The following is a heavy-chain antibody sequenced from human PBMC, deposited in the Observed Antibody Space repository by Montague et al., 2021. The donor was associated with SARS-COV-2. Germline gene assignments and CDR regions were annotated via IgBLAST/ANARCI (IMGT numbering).Heavy chain of an antibody. Sequence: PALVKPTQTPTLTCTFSGFSLSTSGVGVGWIRQPPGKALEWLALIYWDDDKRYSPSLKSRLTITKDTSKNQVVLTMTNMDPVDTATYYCSHSRITMVRGVINYYGMDVWGQGTTVTVSS. CDR2: IYWDDDK. J-gene: IGHJ6*02. D-gene: IGHD3-10*01. V-gene: IGHV2-5*02. CDR3: SHSRITMVRGVINYYGMDV. CDR1: GFSLSTSGVG.